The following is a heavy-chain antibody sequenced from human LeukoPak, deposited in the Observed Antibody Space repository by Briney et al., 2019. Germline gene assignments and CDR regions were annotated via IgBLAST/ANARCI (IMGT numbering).Heavy chain of an antibody. CDR3: ATESFHY. Sequence: PGGSLRLSCVVSGFNFSNFAMNWVRQAPGKGLEWVSIISKTGSIASRADSLKGRFTISRDNSKNTVYLIMNSLRAEDTALYYCATESFHYWGQGTLVAVSS. CDR1: GFNFSNFA. D-gene: IGHD3-10*01. J-gene: IGHJ4*02. CDR2: ISKTGSIA. V-gene: IGHV3-23*01.